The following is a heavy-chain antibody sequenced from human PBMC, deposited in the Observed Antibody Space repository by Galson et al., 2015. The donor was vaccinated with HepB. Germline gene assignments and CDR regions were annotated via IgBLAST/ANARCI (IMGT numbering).Heavy chain of an antibody. V-gene: IGHV3-23*01. D-gene: IGHD3-22*01. CDR3: AKATRSEYYYDSSGYYSFAY. Sequence: SLRLSCAASGFTFSSYAMSWVRQAPGKGLEWVSAISGSGGSTYYADSVKGRFTISRDNSKNTLYLQMNSLRAEDTAVYYCAKATRSEYYYDSSGYYSFAYWGQGTLVTVSS. CDR1: GFTFSSYA. J-gene: IGHJ4*02. CDR2: ISGSGGST.